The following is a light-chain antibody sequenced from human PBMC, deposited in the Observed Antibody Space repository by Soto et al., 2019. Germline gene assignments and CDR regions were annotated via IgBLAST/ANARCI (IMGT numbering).Light chain of an antibody. CDR2: GAS. CDR1: QSVSSSY. CDR3: QQYGSSFT. V-gene: IGKV3-20*01. Sequence: PGERATLSCRASQSVSSSYLAWYQQKPGQAPRLLIYGASSRATGIPDRFSGSGSGTDFSLTISRLEPEDFAVYYCQQYGSSFTFGPGTKVGIK. J-gene: IGKJ3*01.